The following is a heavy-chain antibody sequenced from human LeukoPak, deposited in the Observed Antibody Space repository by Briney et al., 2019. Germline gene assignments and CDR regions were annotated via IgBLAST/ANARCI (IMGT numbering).Heavy chain of an antibody. CDR2: IKQEGSEK. V-gene: IGHV3-7*01. CDR3: ARVGSKWELLATTSFDY. D-gene: IGHD1-26*01. Sequence: GGSLRLSCAAAGFTFSSYWMSWVRQAPGKGLEWVANIKQEGSEKYYVDSVKGRFTISRDNAKNSLYLQMNSLRAEDTAVYYCARVGSKWELLATTSFDYWGQGTLVTVSS. J-gene: IGHJ4*02. CDR1: GFTFSSYW.